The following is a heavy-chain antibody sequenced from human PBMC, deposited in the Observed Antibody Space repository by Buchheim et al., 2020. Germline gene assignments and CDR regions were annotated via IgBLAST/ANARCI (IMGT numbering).Heavy chain of an antibody. CDR3: AKDSRSSSGFDY. D-gene: IGHD6-13*01. CDR1: GFTFSSYG. CDR2: ISYDGSNK. J-gene: IGHJ4*02. V-gene: IGHV3-30*18. Sequence: QVQLVESGGGVVQPGRSLRLSCAASGFTFSSYGMHWVRQAPGKGLEWVAVISYDGSNKYYADSVKGRFTISRDNSKNTLYLQMNSLRAEDTAVYYCAKDSRSSSGFDYWGQGTL.